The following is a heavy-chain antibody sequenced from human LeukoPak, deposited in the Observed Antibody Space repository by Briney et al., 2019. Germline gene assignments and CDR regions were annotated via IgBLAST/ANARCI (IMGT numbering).Heavy chain of an antibody. V-gene: IGHV1-2*02. CDR1: GYTFTGYY. CDR3: AREVLRPPFRPSNVTQKRSFYFDY. D-gene: IGHD2/OR15-2a*01. J-gene: IGHJ4*02. CDR2: INPNSGGT. Sequence: ASVKVSCKASGYTFTGYYMHWVRQAPGQGLEWMGWINPNSGGTNYAQKFQGRVTMTRDTSISTAYMELSRLRSDDTAVYYCAREVLRPPFRPSNVTQKRSFYFDYWGQGTLVTVSS.